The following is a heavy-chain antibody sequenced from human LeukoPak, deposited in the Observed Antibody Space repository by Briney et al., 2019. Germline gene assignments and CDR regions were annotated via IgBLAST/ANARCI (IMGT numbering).Heavy chain of an antibody. Sequence: PGGSLRLSCAASGFTFSSYAMNWVRQAPGKGLEWVANIKQDGSEKYYVDSVKGRFTISRDNAKNSLYLQMNSLRAEDTAVYYCARGSGYSSSWYFAYYMDVWGKGTTVTVSS. J-gene: IGHJ6*03. D-gene: IGHD6-13*01. V-gene: IGHV3-7*01. CDR3: ARGSGYSSSWYFAYYMDV. CDR2: IKQDGSEK. CDR1: GFTFSSYA.